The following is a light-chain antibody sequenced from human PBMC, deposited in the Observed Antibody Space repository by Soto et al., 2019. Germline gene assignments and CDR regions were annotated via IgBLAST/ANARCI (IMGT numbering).Light chain of an antibody. J-gene: IGLJ1*01. Sequence: QSALTRPSSVSGSPGQSITISCTGTGSDVGGYKYVSWYQQLPGKAPKLMIYDVSYRPSGVSDRFSGSKSGNTASLIISGLQAEDEADYYCSSYARSSPFVLGIGTKVSV. CDR3: SSYARSSPFV. CDR2: DVS. V-gene: IGLV2-14*01. CDR1: GSDVGGYKY.